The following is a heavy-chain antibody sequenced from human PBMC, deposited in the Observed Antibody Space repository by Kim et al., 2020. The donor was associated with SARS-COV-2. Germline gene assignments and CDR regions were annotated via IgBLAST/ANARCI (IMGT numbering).Heavy chain of an antibody. CDR1: GGSISSGGYY. CDR2: IYYSGSN. V-gene: IGHV4-31*03. Sequence: SETLSLTCTVSGGSISSGGYYWSWIRQNPGKGLEWIGYIYYSGSNYYNPSLKSRVTISVDTSKNQFSLMLSSVTAADTAVYYCARAGLVRGVISQPEPANWFDPWGQGTLVTVSS. CDR3: ARAGLVRGVISQPEPANWFDP. J-gene: IGHJ5*02. D-gene: IGHD3-10*01.